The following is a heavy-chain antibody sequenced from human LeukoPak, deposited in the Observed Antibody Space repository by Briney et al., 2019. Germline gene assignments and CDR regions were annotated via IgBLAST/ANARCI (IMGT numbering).Heavy chain of an antibody. CDR2: ISYDGSNK. Sequence: PGGSLRLSCAASGFTFSSYAMHWVRQAPGKGLEWVAVISYDGSNKYYADSVKGRFTISRDNSKNTLYLQMNSLRAEDTAVYYCANRLRRYYGMDVWGQGTTVTVSS. D-gene: IGHD5-12*01. J-gene: IGHJ6*02. V-gene: IGHV3-30*04. CDR1: GFTFSSYA. CDR3: ANRLRRYYGMDV.